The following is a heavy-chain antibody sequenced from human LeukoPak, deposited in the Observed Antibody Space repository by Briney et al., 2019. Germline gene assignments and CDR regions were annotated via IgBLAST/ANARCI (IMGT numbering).Heavy chain of an antibody. CDR1: GFTFSSYA. V-gene: IGHV3-7*01. D-gene: IGHD6-19*01. J-gene: IGHJ4*02. CDR2: IKQDGSEK. Sequence: GSLRLSCAASGFTFSSYAMSWVRQAPGKGLELVATIKQDGSEKYSVDSVKGRFTISRDNAKNSLYLQMNSLRAEDTAVYFCARDTSSAWYGLIDYWGQGSLVTVSS. CDR3: ARDTSSAWYGLIDY.